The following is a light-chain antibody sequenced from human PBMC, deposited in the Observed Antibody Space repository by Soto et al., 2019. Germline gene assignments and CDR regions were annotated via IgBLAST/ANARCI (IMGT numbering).Light chain of an antibody. CDR3: SSYTTSSNYV. J-gene: IGLJ1*01. CDR1: SSDVGSYNF. V-gene: IGLV2-14*01. Sequence: QSPLTQPASVSVSPGQSITISCTGTSSDVGSYNFVSWYQQLPGKAPKLMIYEVSNRPSGVSNRFSGSKSGNTASLTISGLQAEDEADYYCSSYTTSSNYVFGSGTKVTVL. CDR2: EVS.